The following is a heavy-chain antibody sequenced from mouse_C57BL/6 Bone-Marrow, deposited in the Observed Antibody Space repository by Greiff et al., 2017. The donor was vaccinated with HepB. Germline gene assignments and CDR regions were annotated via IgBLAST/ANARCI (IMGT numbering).Heavy chain of an antibody. CDR1: GFTFSSYA. CDR2: ISDGGSYT. CDR3: ARSGLDY. V-gene: IGHV5-4*03. D-gene: IGHD4-1*01. J-gene: IGHJ2*01. Sequence: EVKLMESGGGLVKPGGSLKLSCAASGFTFSSYAMSWVRQTPEKRLEWVATISDGGSYTYYPDNVKGRFTISRDNAKNNLYLQMSHLKSEDTAMYYCARSGLDYWGQGTTLTVSS.